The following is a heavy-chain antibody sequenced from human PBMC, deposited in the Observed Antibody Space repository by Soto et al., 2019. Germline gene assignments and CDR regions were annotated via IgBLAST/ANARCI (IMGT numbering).Heavy chain of an antibody. V-gene: IGHV3-23*01. D-gene: IGHD2-15*01. Sequence: GGSLRLSCAASGFTFSSYAMSWVRQAPGKGLEWVSAISGSGGSTYYADCVKGRFTISRDNSKNTLYLQMNSLRAEDTAVYYCAKSGSITCSGGSCYWGPHWFDPWGQGTLV. CDR2: ISGSGGST. J-gene: IGHJ5*02. CDR1: GFTFSSYA. CDR3: AKSGSITCSGGSCYWGPHWFDP.